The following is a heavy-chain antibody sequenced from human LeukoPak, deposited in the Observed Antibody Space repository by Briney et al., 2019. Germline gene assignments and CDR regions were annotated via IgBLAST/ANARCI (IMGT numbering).Heavy chain of an antibody. V-gene: IGHV4-4*07. Sequence: SETLSLTCTVSGGSISSYYWSWIRQPAGKGLEWIGRIYTSGSTNYNPSLKSRVTMSVDTSKNQFSLKLSSVTAADTAVYYCARDVSDYGGNYYYYYYMDVWDKGTTVTVSS. CDR2: IYTSGST. J-gene: IGHJ6*03. CDR3: ARDVSDYGGNYYYYYYMDV. D-gene: IGHD4-23*01. CDR1: GGSISSYY.